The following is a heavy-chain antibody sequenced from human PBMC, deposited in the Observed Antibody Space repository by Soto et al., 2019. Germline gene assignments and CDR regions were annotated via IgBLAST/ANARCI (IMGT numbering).Heavy chain of an antibody. CDR2: INDSGST. CDR1: GGSFSGYY. V-gene: IGHV4-34*01. J-gene: IGHJ6*03. D-gene: IGHD3-10*01. Sequence: SETLSLTCAVYGGSFSGYYCSWIRQPPGKGLEWIGEINDSGSTNYNPSLKSRVTISVDTSKSQFSLKLSSVTAADTAVYYCARSIGVFYYYVDVWGKGTTVTVSS. CDR3: ARSIGVFYYYVDV.